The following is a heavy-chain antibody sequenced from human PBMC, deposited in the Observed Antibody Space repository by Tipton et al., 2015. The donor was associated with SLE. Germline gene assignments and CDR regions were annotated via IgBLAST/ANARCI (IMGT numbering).Heavy chain of an antibody. CDR2: ISWDGGST. D-gene: IGHD2-2*01. CDR3: AKDIGYCSSTSCYYYYGMDV. Sequence: SLRLSCAASGFTFDDYAMHWVRQAPGKGLEWVSLISWDGGSTYYADSVKGRFTISRDNSKNSLYLQMNSLRAEDTAFYYCAKDIGYCSSTSCYYYYGMDVWGQGTTVTVSS. CDR1: GFTFDDYA. V-gene: IGHV3-43D*03. J-gene: IGHJ6*02.